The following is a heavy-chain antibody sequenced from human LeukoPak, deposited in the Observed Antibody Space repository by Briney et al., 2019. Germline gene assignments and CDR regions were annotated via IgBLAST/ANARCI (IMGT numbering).Heavy chain of an antibody. V-gene: IGHV3-66*01. CDR3: ARLSYGAYALDI. D-gene: IGHD4-17*01. J-gene: IGHJ3*02. Sequence: GGSLRLSCAASGFTVSSNYMSWVRQAPGKGLEWVSVIYSGGSTYYSDSAKGRFTISRDNSNNTLYCQMNSLRAEDTAVYYGARLSYGAYALDIWGQETRVTVPS. CDR2: IYSGGST. CDR1: GFTVSSNY.